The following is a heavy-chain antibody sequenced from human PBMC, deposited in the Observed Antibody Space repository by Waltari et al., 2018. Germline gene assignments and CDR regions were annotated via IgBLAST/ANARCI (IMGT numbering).Heavy chain of an antibody. CDR2: IKQDGNEK. CDR1: GFTFSNYW. CDR3: AGVLRWYVDY. D-gene: IGHD4-17*01. J-gene: IGHJ4*02. Sequence: EVQLVESGGGLVQPGGSLRLSCAASGFTFSNYWMSWVRQAPGEGLEGVANIKQDGNEKYYVDSVKGRFTISRDNAKNSLYLQMNSLRAEDTAVYYCAGVLRWYVDYWGQGTLVTVSS. V-gene: IGHV3-7*04.